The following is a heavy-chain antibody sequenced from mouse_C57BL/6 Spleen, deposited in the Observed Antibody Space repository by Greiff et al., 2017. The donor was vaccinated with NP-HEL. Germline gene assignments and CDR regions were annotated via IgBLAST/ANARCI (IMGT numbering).Heavy chain of an antibody. CDR3: SRSGYYCSSYVRFLS. D-gene: IGHD1-1*01. CDR1: GYTFTSYW. J-gene: IGHJ2*01. CDR2: IDPSDSYT. Sequence: VQLQQSGAELVMPGASVKLSCKASGYTFTSYWMHWVKQRPGQGLEWIGEIDPSDSYTNYNQKFKGKSTLIVDKSSSTAYMQLSSVTSEDSAVYSCSRSGYYCSSYVRFLSWGQGTTLTVSS. V-gene: IGHV1-69*01.